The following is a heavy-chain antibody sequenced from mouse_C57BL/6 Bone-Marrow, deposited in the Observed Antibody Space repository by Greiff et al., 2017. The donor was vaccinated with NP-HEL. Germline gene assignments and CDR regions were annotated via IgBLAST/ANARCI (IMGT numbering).Heavy chain of an antibody. D-gene: IGHD2-10*02. CDR3: ARAGYDWYLDV. V-gene: IGHV1-50*01. CDR2: IDPSDSYT. Sequence: QVQLQQPGAELVKPGASVKLSCKASGYTFTSYWMQWVKQRPGQGLEWIGEIDPSDSYTNYNQKFKGKATLTVDTSSSTAYMQLSSLTSEDSAVYYCARAGYDWYLDVWGTGTTVTVSS. CDR1: GYTFTSYW. J-gene: IGHJ1*03.